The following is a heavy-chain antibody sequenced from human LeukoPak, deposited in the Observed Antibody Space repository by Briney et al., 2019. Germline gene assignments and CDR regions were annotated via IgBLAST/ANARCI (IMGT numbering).Heavy chain of an antibody. J-gene: IGHJ4*02. CDR3: ASFHISGSSYNGLHY. CDR1: GYSFTSYW. Sequence: GESLKISCKGSGYSFTSYWIGWVRQMPWKGLEGMGIIYPGDSDTRYSPSFQGQVTISADKSISTAYLQCSSLTSADTAMYYCASFHISGSSYNGLHYWGQGTLVTVSS. V-gene: IGHV5-51*01. CDR2: IYPGDSDT. D-gene: IGHD3-10*01.